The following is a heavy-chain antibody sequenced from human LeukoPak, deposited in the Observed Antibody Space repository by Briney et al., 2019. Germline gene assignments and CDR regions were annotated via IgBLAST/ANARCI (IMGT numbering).Heavy chain of an antibody. CDR1: GGSISGYY. Sequence: SETLSLTCTVSGGSISGYYCSWIRQPPGRGLEWIEYIYYSGSTNYNPSLESRVTISVDTSKNQFSLKLSSVTAADTAVYYCARGPSSYYFDYWGQGTLVTVSS. J-gene: IGHJ4*02. CDR2: IYYSGST. V-gene: IGHV4-59*01. CDR3: ARGPSSYYFDY.